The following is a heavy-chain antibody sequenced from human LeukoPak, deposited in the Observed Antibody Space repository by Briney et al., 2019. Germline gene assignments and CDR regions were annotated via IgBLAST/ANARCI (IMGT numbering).Heavy chain of an antibody. D-gene: IGHD1-7*01. CDR1: RHTFSTDW. CDR2: IYAGDADT. V-gene: IGHV5-51*01. CDR3: ARFRGELMDGFDF. J-gene: IGHJ4*02. Sequence: GDSLKISCKGSRHTFSTDWIAWVRQMPGKGLEWMGVIYAGDADTRYSPSFQGQVTISADKSLNTAYLQWTNLKASDTAMYYCARFRGELMDGFDFWGQGTLVTVSS.